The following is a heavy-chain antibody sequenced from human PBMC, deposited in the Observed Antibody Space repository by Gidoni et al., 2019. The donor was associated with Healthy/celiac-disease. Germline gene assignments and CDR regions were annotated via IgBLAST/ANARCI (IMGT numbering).Heavy chain of an antibody. V-gene: IGHV4-59*01. CDR1: GGSISSYY. Sequence: QVQLQESGPGLVKPSETLYLTCNDSGGSISSYYWRWIRQPPGKGLEWIGYIYYSGSTNYNPSLKSRVTISVDTSKNQFSLKLSSVTAADTAVYYCARDYPGDYGYWGQGTLVTVSS. CDR2: IYYSGST. D-gene: IGHD4-17*01. CDR3: ARDYPGDYGY. J-gene: IGHJ4*02.